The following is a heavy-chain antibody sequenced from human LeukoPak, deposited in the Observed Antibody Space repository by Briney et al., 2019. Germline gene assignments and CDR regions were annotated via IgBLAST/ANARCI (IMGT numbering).Heavy chain of an antibody. D-gene: IGHD2-2*01. CDR3: VRPLAYCISVSCYGALWY. Sequence: KPSETLSLTCTVSGYSITRGYYWGWVRQPPGRGLARIGGIAHSGTTYYNSSLKNRFTTSVNTSNNHFSIKLSSVTTSDTAVYYCVRPLAYCISVSCYGALWYWGQGTLVTVSS. CDR2: IAHSGTT. J-gene: IGHJ4*02. CDR1: GYSITRGYY. V-gene: IGHV4-38-2*02.